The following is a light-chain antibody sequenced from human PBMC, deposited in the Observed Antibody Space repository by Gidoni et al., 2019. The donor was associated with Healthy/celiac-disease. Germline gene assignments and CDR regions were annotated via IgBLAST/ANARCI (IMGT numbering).Light chain of an antibody. Sequence: ELVLTQSPATLSLSPGERATLSCRASQSVSSYLAWYQQKPGQAPRLLIYDASNRATGIPARFSGSGSGTDFTLTISSLEPEDFAVYYCQQRRSFGQXTKLEIK. V-gene: IGKV3-11*01. CDR1: QSVSSY. CDR3: QQRRS. J-gene: IGKJ2*03. CDR2: DAS.